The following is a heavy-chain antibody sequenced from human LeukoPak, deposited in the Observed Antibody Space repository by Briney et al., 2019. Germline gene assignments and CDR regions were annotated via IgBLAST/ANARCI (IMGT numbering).Heavy chain of an antibody. CDR2: IYYSGST. CDR1: GGSISSYY. Sequence: KASETLSLTCTVSGGSISSYYWSWIRQPPGKGLEWIGYIYYSGSTNYNPSLKSRVTISVDTSKNQFSLKLSSVTAADTAVYYCARAESNTFDYWGQGTLVTVSS. D-gene: IGHD2-8*01. V-gene: IGHV4-59*01. CDR3: ARAESNTFDY. J-gene: IGHJ4*02.